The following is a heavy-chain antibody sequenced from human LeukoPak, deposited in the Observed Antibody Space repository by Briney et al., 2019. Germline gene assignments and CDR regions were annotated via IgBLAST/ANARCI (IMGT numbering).Heavy chain of an antibody. D-gene: IGHD3-3*01. CDR3: ARDRSPTIFGVVIIPDAFDI. Sequence: ASVKVSCKASGYTFTSYGISWVRQAPGQGLEWMGWISAYNGNTNYAQKLQGRVTMTTDTSTSTVYMELRSLRSDDTAVYYCARDRSPTIFGVVIIPDAFDIWGQGTMVTVSS. CDR1: GYTFTSYG. CDR2: ISAYNGNT. V-gene: IGHV1-18*01. J-gene: IGHJ3*02.